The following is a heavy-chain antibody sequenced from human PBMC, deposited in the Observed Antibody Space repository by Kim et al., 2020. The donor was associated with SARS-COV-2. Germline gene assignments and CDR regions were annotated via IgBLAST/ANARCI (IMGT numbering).Heavy chain of an antibody. CDR2: ICYSGST. D-gene: IGHD4-17*01. Sequence: SETLSLTCTVSGGSISSGDYYWSWIRQPPGKGLEWIGYICYSGSTYYNPSLKSRVNISVDTSKKQFSLKLSSVTAADTAVYYCARAGTVTQVRGYYLHYWGQGTMVTVSS. V-gene: IGHV4-30-4*01. J-gene: IGHJ4*02. CDR1: GGSISSGDYY. CDR3: ARAGTVTQVRGYYLHY.